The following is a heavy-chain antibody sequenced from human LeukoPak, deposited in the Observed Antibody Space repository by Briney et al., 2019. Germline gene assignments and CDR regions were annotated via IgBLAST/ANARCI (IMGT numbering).Heavy chain of an antibody. D-gene: IGHD3-10*01. CDR3: ARILRITMVRGVRNWFDP. Sequence: SETLSLTCAVYGGSFSGYYWSWIRQPPGKGLEWIGEINHSGSTNYNPSLKSRVTISVDTSKNQFSLKLSSVTAADTAVYYCARILRITMVRGVRNWFDPWGQGTLVTVSS. CDR1: GGSFSGYY. CDR2: INHSGST. V-gene: IGHV4-34*01. J-gene: IGHJ5*02.